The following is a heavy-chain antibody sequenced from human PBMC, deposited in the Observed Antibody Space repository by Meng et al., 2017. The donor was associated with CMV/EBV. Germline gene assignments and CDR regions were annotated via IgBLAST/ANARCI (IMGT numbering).Heavy chain of an antibody. Sequence: GESLKISGAASGFTFSSYSMNWVRQAPGKGLEWVSSISSSSSYIYYADSVKGRFTISRDNAKNSLYLQMNSLRAEDTAVYYCARDFPYCSSTSCYPWWGQGTLVTVSS. CDR3: ARDFPYCSSTSCYPW. CDR1: GFTFSSYS. CDR2: ISSSSSYI. J-gene: IGHJ4*02. V-gene: IGHV3-21*01. D-gene: IGHD2-2*01.